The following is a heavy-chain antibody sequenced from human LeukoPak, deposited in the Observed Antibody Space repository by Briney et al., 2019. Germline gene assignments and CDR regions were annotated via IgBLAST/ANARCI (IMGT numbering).Heavy chain of an antibody. D-gene: IGHD6-6*01. Sequence: PSETLSLTCTVSGGSISSYYWSWIRQLPGKGLEWIGYIYYSGSTNYNPSLKSRVTISVDTAKNQFSLKLSSVTAADTAVYYCARQAPTDWFDPWGQGTLVTVSS. CDR1: GGSISSYY. J-gene: IGHJ5*02. CDR3: ARQAPTDWFDP. CDR2: IYYSGST. V-gene: IGHV4-59*01.